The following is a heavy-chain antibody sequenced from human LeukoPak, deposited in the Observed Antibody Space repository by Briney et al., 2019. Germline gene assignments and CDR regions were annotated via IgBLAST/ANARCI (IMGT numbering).Heavy chain of an antibody. CDR3: AKSSYSIFDY. CDR1: GDSISTSNSY. V-gene: IGHV4-39*07. CDR2: IYHSGST. J-gene: IGHJ4*02. Sequence: SETLSLTCTVSGDSISTSNSYWGWIRQPPGKGLEWIGSIYHSGSTYYNPSLKSRVTISVDTSKNQFSLKLSSVTAADTAVYYCAKSSYSIFDYWGQGTLVTVSS. D-gene: IGHD5-18*01.